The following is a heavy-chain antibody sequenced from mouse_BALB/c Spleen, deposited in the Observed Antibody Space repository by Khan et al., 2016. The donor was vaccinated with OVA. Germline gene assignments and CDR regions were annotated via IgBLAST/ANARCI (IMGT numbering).Heavy chain of an antibody. D-gene: IGHD1-2*01. CDR3: ARLITTHFDY. Sequence: QIQLVQSGPELKKPGETVKISCKASGYTFTNYGMNWVKQAPGKGLKWMGWINTNTGEPTYAEEFKGRFAFSLETSASTAYLQINNLKNEDTATYCCARLITTHFDYWGQGTTLTVSS. CDR2: INTNTGEP. J-gene: IGHJ2*01. V-gene: IGHV9-3*02. CDR1: GYTFTNYG.